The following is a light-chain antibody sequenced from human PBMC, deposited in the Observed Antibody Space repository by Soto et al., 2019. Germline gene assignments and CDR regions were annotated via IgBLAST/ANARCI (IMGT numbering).Light chain of an antibody. V-gene: IGLV1-40*01. CDR1: NSNVGGGYD. Sequence: QSVLTQPPSVSGAPGQPVTISCTGSNSNVGGGYDVHWYQQLPGSAPKLLINANNNRPAGVPDLFSGSTSGTSASLAITGLQAEDEADYYCQSYAPTLNVVLGGGTKLT. CDR2: ANN. CDR3: QSYAPTLNVV. J-gene: IGLJ2*01.